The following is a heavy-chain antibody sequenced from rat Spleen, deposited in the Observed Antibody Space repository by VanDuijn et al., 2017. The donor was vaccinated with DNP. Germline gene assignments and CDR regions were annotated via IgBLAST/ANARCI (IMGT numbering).Heavy chain of an antibody. CDR2: INTGSGGT. J-gene: IGHJ3*01. V-gene: IGHV1-43*01. D-gene: IGHD4-3*01. Sequence: QVQLQQSGAELAKPGSSVKTSCKASGYTFTSNYIGWIKQTIGQGLEYIGYINTGSGGTNYNEKFKGKATLTIDKSSSKAFMQLSSLTPDDSAVYYCARGGFGLWFVDWGQGTLVTVSS. CDR1: GYTFTSNY. CDR3: ARGGFGLWFVD.